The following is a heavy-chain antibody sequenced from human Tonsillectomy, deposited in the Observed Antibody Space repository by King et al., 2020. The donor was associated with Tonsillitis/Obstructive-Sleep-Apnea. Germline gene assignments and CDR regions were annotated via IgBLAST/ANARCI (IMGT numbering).Heavy chain of an antibody. J-gene: IGHJ4*02. D-gene: IGHD5-12*01. Sequence: QLVQSGAEVKKPGSSVKVSCKASGGTFSSYAISWVRQAPGQGLEWMGGIIPIFGTANYAQKFQGRVTITADESTSTAYMELSSLSTEDTAVDYCARGIVATIPGGDYFDYWGQGTLVTVSS. CDR3: ARGIVATIPGGDYFDY. CDR1: GGTFSSYA. V-gene: IGHV1-69*12. CDR2: IIPIFGTA.